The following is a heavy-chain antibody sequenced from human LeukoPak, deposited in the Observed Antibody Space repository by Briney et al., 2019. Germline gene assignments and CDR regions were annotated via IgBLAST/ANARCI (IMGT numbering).Heavy chain of an antibody. CDR2: INSDGSST. J-gene: IGHJ4*02. V-gene: IGHV3-74*01. CDR1: GFTFSSYW. Sequence: GGSLRLSCAASGFTFSSYWMHWVRQAPGKGLVGVSRINSDGSSTSYADSVKGRFTISRDNAKNTLYLQMNSLRAEDTAVYYCARGPRYYDSSGFHFRFDYWGQGTLVTVSS. CDR3: ARGPRYYDSSGFHFRFDY. D-gene: IGHD3-22*01.